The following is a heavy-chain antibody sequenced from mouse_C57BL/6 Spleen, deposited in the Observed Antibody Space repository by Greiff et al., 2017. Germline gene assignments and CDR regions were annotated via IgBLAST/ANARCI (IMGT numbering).Heavy chain of an antibody. V-gene: IGHV1-69*01. J-gene: IGHJ1*03. Sequence: QVQLQQPGAELVMPGASVKLSCKASGYTFTSYWMHWVKQRPGQGLAWIGEIDPSDSYPNYNQKFKGKSTLTVDKSSSTAYMQLSSLTSEDSAVYYCARSGGSSYWYCDVWGTGTTVTVAS. D-gene: IGHD1-1*01. CDR2: IDPSDSYP. CDR1: GYTFTSYW. CDR3: ARSGGSSYWYCDV.